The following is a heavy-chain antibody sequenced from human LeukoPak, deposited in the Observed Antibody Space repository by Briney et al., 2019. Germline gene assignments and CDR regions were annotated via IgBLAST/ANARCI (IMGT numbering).Heavy chain of an antibody. CDR1: GGSISSSNW. CDR3: ARDRYGSGSYKDY. V-gene: IGHV4-4*02. J-gene: IGHJ4*02. CDR2: IYHSGST. D-gene: IGHD3-10*01. Sequence: PSRTLSLTCAVSGGSISSSNWWSWVRQPPGKGLEWIGEIYHSGSTNYNPSLKSRVTISVDKSKNQLSLKLSSVTAADTAVYYCARDRYGSGSYKDYWGQGTLVTVSS.